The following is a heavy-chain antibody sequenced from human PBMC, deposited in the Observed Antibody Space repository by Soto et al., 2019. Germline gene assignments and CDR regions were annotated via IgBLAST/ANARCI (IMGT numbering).Heavy chain of an antibody. Sequence: SETLSLTCTVSGGSISSYYWSWIRQPPGKGLEWIGYIYYSGSTNYNPSLKSRVTISVDTSKNQFSLKLRSVTAADTAVYYCARNYYDSSGYYYERYYFDYWGQGTLVTVYS. CDR1: GGSISSYY. V-gene: IGHV4-59*01. J-gene: IGHJ4*02. CDR3: ARNYYDSSGYYYERYYFDY. CDR2: IYYSGST. D-gene: IGHD3-22*01.